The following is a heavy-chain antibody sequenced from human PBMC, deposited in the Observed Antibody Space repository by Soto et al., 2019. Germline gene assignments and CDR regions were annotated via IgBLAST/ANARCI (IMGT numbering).Heavy chain of an antibody. CDR2: VYSTGGT. D-gene: IGHD1-26*01. CDR1: GDSIGRFY. V-gene: IGHV4-4*07. CDR3: ARDLSGTGLDI. J-gene: IGHJ6*02. Sequence: QLQLHESGPRLVKPSETLSRTCNVSGDSIGRFYWSWIRQSAEKGLEWLGRVYSTGGTAYNPALKGRVTISLDRSNNHVSLEMNSVTAADTAVYFCARDLSGTGLDIWGRGTRVTVSS.